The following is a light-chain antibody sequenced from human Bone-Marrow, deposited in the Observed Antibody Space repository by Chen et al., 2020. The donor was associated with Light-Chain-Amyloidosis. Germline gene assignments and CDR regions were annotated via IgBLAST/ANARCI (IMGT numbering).Light chain of an antibody. CDR3: QSADSSGTYEVI. V-gene: IGLV3-25*03. CDR2: RDT. CDR1: DLPTKY. J-gene: IGLJ2*01. Sequence: SHELPQPPPVPVSPGQTASITRSGDDLPTKYAYWYQQKPGQAPVLVIHRDTERPSGISERFSGSSSGTTATLTISGVQAEDEADYHCQSADSSGTYEVIFGGGTKLTVL.